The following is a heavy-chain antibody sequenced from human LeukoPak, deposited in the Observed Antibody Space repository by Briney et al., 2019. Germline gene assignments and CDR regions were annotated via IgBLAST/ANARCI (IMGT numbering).Heavy chain of an antibody. CDR1: GFTFSSYA. CDR3: AKFLGATSVTDDALDV. CDR2: INNSGEYT. V-gene: IGHV3-23*01. J-gene: IGHJ3*01. D-gene: IGHD1-26*01. Sequence: PGGSLRLSCAASGFTFSSYAMSWVRQAPGKGLEWFSVINNSGEYTNYADSVRGRFTLSTDNTKNTMYLQMSSLRAEDTAIYYCAKFLGATSVTDDALDVWGQGTMVTV.